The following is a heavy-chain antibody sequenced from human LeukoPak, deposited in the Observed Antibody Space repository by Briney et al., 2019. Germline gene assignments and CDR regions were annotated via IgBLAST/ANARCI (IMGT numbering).Heavy chain of an antibody. D-gene: IGHD3-10*01. CDR1: GFTFSSYG. Sequence: GGSLRLSCAASGFTFSSYGMHWVRQAPGKGLEWVAVIWYDGSNKYYADSVKGRFTISRDNSKNTLYLQMNSLRAEDTAVYYCAKTLTAYYYGSGSHEFDCWGQGTLVTVSS. CDR3: AKTLTAYYYGSGSHEFDC. CDR2: IWYDGSNK. J-gene: IGHJ4*02. V-gene: IGHV3-33*06.